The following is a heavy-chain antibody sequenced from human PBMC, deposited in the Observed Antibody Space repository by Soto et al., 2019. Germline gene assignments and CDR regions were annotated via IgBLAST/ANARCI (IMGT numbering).Heavy chain of an antibody. D-gene: IGHD3-9*01. J-gene: IGHJ5*02. CDR1: GGSFSGYY. V-gene: IGHV4-34*01. CDR2: INHSGST. CDR3: AREGGLRYFDWSPTNWFDP. Sequence: LSETLSLTCAVYGGSFSGYYWSWIRQPPGKGLEWIGEINHSGSTNYNPSLKSRVTISVDTSKNQFSLKLSSVTAADTAVYYCAREGGLRYFDWSPTNWFDPWGQGTLVTVSS.